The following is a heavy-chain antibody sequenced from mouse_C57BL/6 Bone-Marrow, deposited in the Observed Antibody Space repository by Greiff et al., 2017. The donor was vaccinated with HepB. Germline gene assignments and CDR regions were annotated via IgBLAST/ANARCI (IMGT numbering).Heavy chain of an antibody. D-gene: IGHD1-1*02. CDR1: GYTFTSYG. J-gene: IGHJ3*02. Sequence: VQLQQSGAELARPGASVKLSCKASGYTFTSYGISWVKQRTGQGLEWIGEIYPRSGNTYYNEKFKGKATLTADKSSSTAYMELRSLTSEDSAVYFCARGWARWGQGTLVTVSA. CDR3: ARGWAR. V-gene: IGHV1-81*01. CDR2: IYPRSGNT.